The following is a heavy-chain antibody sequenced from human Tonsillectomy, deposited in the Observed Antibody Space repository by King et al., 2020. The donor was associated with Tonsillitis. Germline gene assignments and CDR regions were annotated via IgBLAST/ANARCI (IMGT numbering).Heavy chain of an antibody. J-gene: IGHJ4*02. CDR2: INHSGTS. V-gene: IGHV4-34*01. D-gene: IGHD4-11*01. CDR3: ATHTETTIRTFDY. CDR1: GGSLSGHY. Sequence: VQLQQWGAGLLKPSETLSLTCAVYGGSLSGHYWSWIRQPPGKGLEWIGEINHSGTSTYNPSLKSRVTMSVDTSKNEFSLKLSSGTAADTAIYYCATHTETTIRTFDYWGQGTLVTVSS.